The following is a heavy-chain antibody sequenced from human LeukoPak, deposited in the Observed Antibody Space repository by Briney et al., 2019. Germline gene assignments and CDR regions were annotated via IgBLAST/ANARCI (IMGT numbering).Heavy chain of an antibody. D-gene: IGHD2/OR15-2a*01. CDR1: GFTFSTYG. J-gene: IGHJ5*02. CDR3: ARGKTSQNIVTRKTYNWFDP. V-gene: IGHV3-23*01. CDR2: IGGSGYST. Sequence: GGSLRLSCAASGFTFSTYGMTWVRQAPGKGLEWVSAIGGSGYSTYYADSVKGRFTISRDNSRNTLYLQMNSLRAEDTAVYYCARGKTSQNIVTRKTYNWFDPWGQGTLVTVSS.